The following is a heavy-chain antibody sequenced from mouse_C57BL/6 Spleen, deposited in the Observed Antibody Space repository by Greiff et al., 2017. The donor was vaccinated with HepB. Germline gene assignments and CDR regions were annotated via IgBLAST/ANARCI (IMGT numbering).Heavy chain of an antibody. V-gene: IGHV1-82*01. CDR3: ARTNDGYYWWYFDV. Sequence: VKLQESGPELVKPGASVKISCKASGYAFSSSWMNWVKQRPGKGLEWIGRIYPGDGDTNYNGKFKGKATLTADKSSSTAYMQLSSLTSEDSAVYFCARTNDGYYWWYFDVWGTGTTVTVSS. CDR2: IYPGDGDT. J-gene: IGHJ1*03. D-gene: IGHD2-3*01. CDR1: GYAFSSSW.